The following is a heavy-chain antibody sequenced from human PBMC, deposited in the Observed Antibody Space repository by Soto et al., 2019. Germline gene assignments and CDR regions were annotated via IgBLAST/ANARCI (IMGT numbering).Heavy chain of an antibody. CDR2: INSDGTTT. Sequence: PGGSLRLSCAASGLTFSNTWMHWVRQAPGEGLVWVSHINSDGTTTTYADSVKGRFTISRDNAKNTVHLQMNSLRAEDTAVYYCATDGSYAQHVWGQGTTVTVSS. V-gene: IGHV3-74*01. D-gene: IGHD2-2*01. J-gene: IGHJ6*02. CDR1: GLTFSNTW. CDR3: ATDGSYAQHV.